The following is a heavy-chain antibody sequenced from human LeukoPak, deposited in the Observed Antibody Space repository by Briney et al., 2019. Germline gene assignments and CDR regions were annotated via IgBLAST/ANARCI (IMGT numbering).Heavy chain of an antibody. V-gene: IGHV1-18*01. CDR1: GYTFTSYG. J-gene: IGHJ1*01. CDR2: IGAYNGNT. CDR3: ARDAAATNAEYFQH. Sequence: ASVKVSCKASGYTFTSYGISWVRQAPGQGVEWMGWIGAYNGNTNYAQKLQGRVTTTTDTSTSTAYMELRSLRSDDTAVYYCARDAAATNAEYFQHWGQGTLVTVSS. D-gene: IGHD6-13*01.